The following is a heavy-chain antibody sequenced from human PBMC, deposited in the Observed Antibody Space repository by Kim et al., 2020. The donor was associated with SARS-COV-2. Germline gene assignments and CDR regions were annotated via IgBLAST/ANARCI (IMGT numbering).Heavy chain of an antibody. J-gene: IGHJ4*02. CDR3: ARGRSGAVTFTF. CDR2: INHSGST. D-gene: IGHD1-26*01. Sequence: SEILSLTCAVYGGSFSGYYLSWIRQPPGKGLEWIGEINHSGSTNYNPSLKSRVTISVDTSKNQFSLKLSSVTAADTAVYYCARGRSGAVTFTFWGQGTLVTVSS. V-gene: IGHV4-34*01. CDR1: GGSFSGYY.